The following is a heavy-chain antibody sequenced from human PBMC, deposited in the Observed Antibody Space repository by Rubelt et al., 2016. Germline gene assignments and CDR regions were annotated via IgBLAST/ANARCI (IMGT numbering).Heavy chain of an antibody. V-gene: IGHV4-59*01. Sequence: GLEWIGRIYYTGSTHYNPSLKRRVTILVDTSKNTSSLKLSSVTAADTPVYYCARGPGTEIHPYYYMDVWGKGTTVTVSS. J-gene: IGHJ6*03. D-gene: IGHD3-16*01. CDR2: IYYTGST. CDR3: ARGPGTEIHPYYYMDV.